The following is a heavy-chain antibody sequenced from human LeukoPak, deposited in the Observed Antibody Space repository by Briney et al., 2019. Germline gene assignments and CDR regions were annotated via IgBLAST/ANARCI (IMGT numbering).Heavy chain of an antibody. Sequence: SVKVSCKASGGTFSSYAISWVRQAPGQGLEWMGGIIPIFGTANYAQNFQGRVTITADESTSTAYMELSSLRSEDTAVYYCATTGRYSDGDRKLDPWGQGTLVTVSS. CDR1: GGTFSSYA. V-gene: IGHV1-69*13. J-gene: IGHJ5*02. CDR2: IIPIFGTA. CDR3: ATTGRYSDGDRKLDP. D-gene: IGHD5-18*01.